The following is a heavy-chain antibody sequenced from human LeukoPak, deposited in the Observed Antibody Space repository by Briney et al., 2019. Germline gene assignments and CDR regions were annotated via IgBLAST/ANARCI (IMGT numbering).Heavy chain of an antibody. Sequence: SVKVSCKASGGTFTSYAISWVRQAPGQGLEWMGGIIPIFGTANYAQKFQGRVTITTDESTSTAYMELSSLRSEDTAVYYCARDREHYYDSSGYAFDIWGQGTMVTVSS. D-gene: IGHD3-22*01. CDR1: GGTFTSYA. CDR2: IIPIFGTA. CDR3: ARDREHYYDSSGYAFDI. J-gene: IGHJ3*02. V-gene: IGHV1-69*05.